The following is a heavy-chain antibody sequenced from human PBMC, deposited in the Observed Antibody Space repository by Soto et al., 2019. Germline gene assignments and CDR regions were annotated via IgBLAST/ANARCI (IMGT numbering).Heavy chain of an antibody. CDR2: ISAYNGNT. V-gene: IGHV1-18*04. Sequence: QVQLVQSGAEVKKPGASVKVSCKASGYTFTSYGISWVRQAPGQGLEWMGWISAYNGNTNYAQKLQGRVTMTTDTSTSTAYMELRSLRYDDTAVYYCARAPPITHPGMGYYYGMDVWGRGTTVTVSS. CDR3: ARAPPITHPGMGYYYGMDV. J-gene: IGHJ6*02. CDR1: GYTFTSYG. D-gene: IGHD3-10*01.